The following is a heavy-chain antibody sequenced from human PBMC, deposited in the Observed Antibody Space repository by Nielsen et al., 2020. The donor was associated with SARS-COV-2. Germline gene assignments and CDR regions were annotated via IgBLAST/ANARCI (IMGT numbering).Heavy chain of an antibody. CDR3: ARVVTCSSTSCYIGYYYYYYMDV. V-gene: IGHV1-18*01. Sequence: ASVKVSCKASGYTFTSYAMHWVRQAPGQRLEWMGWISAYNGNTNYAQKLQGRVTMTTDTSTSTAYMELRSLRSDDTAVYYCARVVTCSSTSCYIGYYYYYYMDVWGKGTTVTVSS. CDR1: GYTFTSYA. J-gene: IGHJ6*03. D-gene: IGHD2-2*02. CDR2: ISAYNGNT.